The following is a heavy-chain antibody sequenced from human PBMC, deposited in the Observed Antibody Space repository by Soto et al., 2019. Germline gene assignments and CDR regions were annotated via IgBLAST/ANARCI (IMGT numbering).Heavy chain of an antibody. Sequence: GASVKVCCKDSSYTFASYGRSWVRQAPGQGLEWMGWISAYNGNTNYAQKLQGRVTMTTDTSTSTAYMELRSLRSDDTAVYYCARDDRYGSGGRIDYWGQGTLVTVSS. CDR3: ARDDRYGSGGRIDY. CDR2: ISAYNGNT. CDR1: SYTFASYG. V-gene: IGHV1-18*01. D-gene: IGHD3-10*01. J-gene: IGHJ4*02.